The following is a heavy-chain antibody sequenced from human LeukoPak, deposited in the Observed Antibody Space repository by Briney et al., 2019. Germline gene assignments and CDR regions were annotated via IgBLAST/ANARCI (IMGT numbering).Heavy chain of an antibody. CDR3: AGHLYSGSYYGY. CDR2: IIPIFGTA. J-gene: IGHJ4*01. Sequence: GASVTVSCKASGGTFSSYAISWVRQAPGQGLEWMGGIIPIFGTANYAQKFQGRVTITTDESTSTAYMELSSLRSEDTAVYYCAGHLYSGSYYGYWGQGTLVTVSS. V-gene: IGHV1-69*05. D-gene: IGHD1-26*01. CDR1: GGTFSSYA.